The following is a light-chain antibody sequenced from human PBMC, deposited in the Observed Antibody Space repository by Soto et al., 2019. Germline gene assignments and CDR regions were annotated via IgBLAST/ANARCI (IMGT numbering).Light chain of an antibody. J-gene: IGKJ1*01. V-gene: IGKV4-1*01. CDR3: QAYYCTPQT. CDR1: QSVLYSSNNKNY. Sequence: DIVMTQSPDSLAVSLGERATINCKSSQSVLYSSNNKNYLAWYQQKPGQPPKLLIYWASTRESGVPHRFSGSGSGTDFTLTISSLQADDVAVYYCQAYYCTPQTFGQGTKVEIK. CDR2: WAS.